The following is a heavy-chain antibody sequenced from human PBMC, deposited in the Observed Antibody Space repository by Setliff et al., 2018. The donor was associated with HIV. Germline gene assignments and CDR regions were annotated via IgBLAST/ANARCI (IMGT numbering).Heavy chain of an antibody. CDR1: GYTFTGYY. V-gene: IGHV1-2*02. Sequence: ASVKVSCKASGYTFTGYYMHWVRQAPGQGLEWMGWINPHSGDTNYAQKFQDRVTMTRDTSTSTVYMDLRNLRSEDTAVYYCARNQGDSSGLASGDYWGHGTLVTVSS. CDR2: INPHSGDT. CDR3: ARNQGDSSGLASGDY. J-gene: IGHJ4*01. D-gene: IGHD4-4*01.